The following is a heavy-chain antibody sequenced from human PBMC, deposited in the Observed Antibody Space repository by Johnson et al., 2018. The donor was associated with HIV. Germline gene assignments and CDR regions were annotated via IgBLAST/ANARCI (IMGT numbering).Heavy chain of an antibody. J-gene: IGHJ3*02. CDR2: ISYDGSNK. CDR1: GFTFSSYG. V-gene: IGHV3-30*19. CDR3: ARGPITIFGVVTTGDAFDI. Sequence: QMLLVESGGGVVQPGGSLRLSCAASGFTFSSYGMPWVRQAPGKGLEWLAAISYDGSNKYYADSVKGRFTISRDNSKNTLYLQMNSLRAEDTAVYYCARGPITIFGVVTTGDAFDIWGQGTMVTVSS. D-gene: IGHD3-3*01.